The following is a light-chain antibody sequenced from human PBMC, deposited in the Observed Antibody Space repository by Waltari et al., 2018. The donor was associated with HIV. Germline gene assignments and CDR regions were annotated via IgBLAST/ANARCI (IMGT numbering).Light chain of an antibody. J-gene: IGLJ2*01. Sequence: QSVLTQPPSVSGAPGQRVTISCTGSNSNIRAGYGAPWYQHLPGAAPKLLIHDINKRPSGVPDRFSGSKSGTSASLAITGLQVEDEGDYFCQSYDSSLNVIFGGGTKLTVL. V-gene: IGLV1-40*01. CDR3: QSYDSSLNVI. CDR1: NSNIRAGYG. CDR2: DIN.